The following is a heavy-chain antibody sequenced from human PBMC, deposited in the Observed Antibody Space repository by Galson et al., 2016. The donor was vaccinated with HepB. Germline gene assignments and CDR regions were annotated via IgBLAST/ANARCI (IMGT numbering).Heavy chain of an antibody. CDR3: ARDREAYYDIMTEHNGFDP. V-gene: IGHV1-3*01. CDR2: ISAANDYT. J-gene: IGHJ5*02. D-gene: IGHD3-9*01. Sequence: SVKVSCKASGYSFNDHGIHWLRQAPGQRLEWMGWISAANDYTKFSQKFQGRLSITRDTPATTAYMELTSLRPEDTAVYYCARDREAYYDIMTEHNGFDPWGQGTQVSVSS. CDR1: GYSFNDHG.